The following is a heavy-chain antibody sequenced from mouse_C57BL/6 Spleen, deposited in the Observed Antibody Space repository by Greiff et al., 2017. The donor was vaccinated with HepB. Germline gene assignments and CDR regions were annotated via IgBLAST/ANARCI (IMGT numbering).Heavy chain of an antibody. CDR3: ARRVVAKNWYFDV. D-gene: IGHD1-1*01. J-gene: IGHJ1*03. V-gene: IGHV1-9*01. CDR1: GYTFTGYW. CDR2: ILPGSGRT. Sequence: VQLQQSGAELMKPGASVKLSCKATGYTFTGYWIEWVKQRPGHGLEWIGEILPGSGRTNYNEKFKGKSTFTADTSSNTAYMQLSSLTTEESAIYYCARRVVAKNWYFDVWGTGTTVTVSS.